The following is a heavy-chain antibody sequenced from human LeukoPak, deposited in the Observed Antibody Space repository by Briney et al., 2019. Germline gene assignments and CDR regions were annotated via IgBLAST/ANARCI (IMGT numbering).Heavy chain of an antibody. V-gene: IGHV3-23*01. CDR1: GFTFSSYA. CDR3: ARVLPEYGDYCYFDY. CDR2: ISGSGGST. J-gene: IGHJ4*02. D-gene: IGHD4-17*01. Sequence: QTGGSLRLSCAASGFTFSSYAMSWVRQAPGKGLKWVSAISGSGGSTYYADSVKGRFTISRDNSKNTLYLQMNSLRAEDTAVYYCARVLPEYGDYCYFDYWGQGTLVTVSS.